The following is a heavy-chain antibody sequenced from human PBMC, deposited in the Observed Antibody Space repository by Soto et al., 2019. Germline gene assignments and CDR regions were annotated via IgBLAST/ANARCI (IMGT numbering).Heavy chain of an antibody. V-gene: IGHV4-39*01. CDR3: SGYCGSTACPTFSDY. Sequence: SETLSLTCTVSGASISSSTYYWAWIRQPPGKGLEWIGRIYYSGSAYYNPSLKSRVTISVDTSKNQFSLKLSSVTAADTAVYYCSGYCGSTACPTFSDYWGQGTLVTVSS. CDR2: IYYSGSA. J-gene: IGHJ4*02. CDR1: GASISSSTYY. D-gene: IGHD2-2*01.